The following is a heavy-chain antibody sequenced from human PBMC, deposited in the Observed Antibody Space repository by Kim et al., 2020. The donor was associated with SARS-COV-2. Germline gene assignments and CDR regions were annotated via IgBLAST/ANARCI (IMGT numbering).Heavy chain of an antibody. CDR3: ARGADYGGNYYFDY. CDR1: GFTFSSYD. V-gene: IGHV3-13*01. D-gene: IGHD4-17*01. J-gene: IGHJ4*02. Sequence: GGSLRLSCAASGFTFSSYDMHWVRQATGKCLEWVSAIGTAGDTYYPGSVKGRFTISRENAKNSLYLQMNSLRAGDTAVYYCARGADYGGNYYFDYWGQGTLVTVSS. CDR2: IGTAGDT.